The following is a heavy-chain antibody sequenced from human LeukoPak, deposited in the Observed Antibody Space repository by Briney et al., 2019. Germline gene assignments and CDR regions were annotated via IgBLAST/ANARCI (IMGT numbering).Heavy chain of an antibody. CDR3: TRESSAYGAFDY. D-gene: IGHD5-12*01. Sequence: GGSLRLSCAASGFTFSSYGMHWVRQAPGKGLEWVSFIRYDGSNEYYADSVRGRFTISRDNSKNTLLLQMNSLRVEDTALYYCTRESSAYGAFDYWGRGTLVTVSS. CDR2: IRYDGSNE. J-gene: IGHJ4*02. CDR1: GFTFSSYG. V-gene: IGHV3-30*02.